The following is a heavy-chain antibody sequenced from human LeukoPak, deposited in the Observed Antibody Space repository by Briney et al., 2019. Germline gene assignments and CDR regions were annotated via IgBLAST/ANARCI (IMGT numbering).Heavy chain of an antibody. V-gene: IGHV3-23*01. CDR3: ARERDQGYYGMDV. Sequence: GGSLRLSCAASGFTFSNFALSWVRQAPGKGLEWVSAISGSAGTTYYADSVKGRFTISRDNSKNTLYLQMNSLRAEDTAVYYCARERDQGYYGMDVWGQGTTVTVSS. CDR1: GFTFSNFA. J-gene: IGHJ6*02. CDR2: ISGSAGTT.